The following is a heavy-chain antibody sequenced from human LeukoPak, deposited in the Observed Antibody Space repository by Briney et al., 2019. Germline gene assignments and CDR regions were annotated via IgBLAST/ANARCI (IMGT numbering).Heavy chain of an antibody. Sequence: SETLSLTCTVSGGSISSSSYYWGWIRQPPGKGLEWIGCIYYSGSTYYNPSLKSRVTISVETSKNQFSLKLSSVTAADTAVYYCARQGYYYGSGSYYENWFDPWGQGTLVTVSS. D-gene: IGHD3-10*01. J-gene: IGHJ5*02. CDR3: ARQGYYYGSGSYYENWFDP. CDR1: GGSISSSSYY. CDR2: IYYSGST. V-gene: IGHV4-39*01.